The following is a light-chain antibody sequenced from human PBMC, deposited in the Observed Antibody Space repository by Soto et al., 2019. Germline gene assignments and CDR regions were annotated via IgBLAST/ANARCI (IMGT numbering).Light chain of an antibody. Sequence: QAVLTQPPSASGTPGQRVTISCSGSGSSIGTNTVNWYRQLPGTAPKLLIYGNNQRPSWVPDRFSGSKSGTSASLAISGLQSEDEAEYYCAAWDGSLNNVLFGGGTKVTVL. CDR2: GNN. CDR1: GSSIGTNT. CDR3: AAWDGSLNNVL. V-gene: IGLV1-44*01. J-gene: IGLJ2*01.